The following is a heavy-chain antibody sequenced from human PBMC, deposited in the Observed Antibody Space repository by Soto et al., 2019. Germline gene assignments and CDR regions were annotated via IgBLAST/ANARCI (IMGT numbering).Heavy chain of an antibody. V-gene: IGHV4-39*01. CDR2: IYYSGST. CDR3: VSRTYYDFWSGYYRELSPGDQFDP. J-gene: IGHJ5*02. CDR1: GGSISSSSYY. D-gene: IGHD3-3*01. Sequence: SETLSLTCTVSGGSISSSSYYWGWIRQPPGKGLEWIGSIYYSGSTYYNPSLKSRVTISVDTSKNQFSLKLSSVTAADTAVYYCVSRTYYDFWSGYYRELSPGDQFDPWGQGTLVTVSS.